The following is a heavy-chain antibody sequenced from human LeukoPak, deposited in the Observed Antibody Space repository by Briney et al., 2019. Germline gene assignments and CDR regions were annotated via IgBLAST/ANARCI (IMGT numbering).Heavy chain of an antibody. CDR2: TNHSGST. Sequence: NSSETLSLTCAVYGGSFSGYYWSWIRQPPGKGLEWIGETNHSGSTNYNPSLKSRVTISVDTSKNQFSLKLSSVTAADTAVYYCARGRSSPTYYYGSGSSRFDYWGQGTLVTVSS. J-gene: IGHJ4*02. CDR1: GGSFSGYY. V-gene: IGHV4-34*01. D-gene: IGHD3-10*01. CDR3: ARGRSSPTYYYGSGSSRFDY.